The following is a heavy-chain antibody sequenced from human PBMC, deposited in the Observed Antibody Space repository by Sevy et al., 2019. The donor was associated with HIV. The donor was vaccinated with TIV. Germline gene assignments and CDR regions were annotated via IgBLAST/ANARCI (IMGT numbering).Heavy chain of an antibody. CDR3: ARDRQITIFGVVTGTGMDV. CDR1: GYTFTTYG. J-gene: IGHJ6*02. CDR2: ISGYNGNT. D-gene: IGHD3-3*01. Sequence: ASVKVSCKASGYTFTTYGISWVRQAPGQGLEWMGWISGYNGNTNYAQKFQGRVTMTTDTSTTTAYMELRSLRSDDMAVYYCARDRQITIFGVVTGTGMDVWGQGTTVTVSS. V-gene: IGHV1-18*03.